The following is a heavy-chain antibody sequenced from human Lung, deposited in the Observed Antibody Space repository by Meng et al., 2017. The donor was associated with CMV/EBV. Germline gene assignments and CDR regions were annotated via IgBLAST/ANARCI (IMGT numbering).Heavy chain of an antibody. J-gene: IGHJ4*02. Sequence: YGGSLSGYYWSWIRQTPGKGLEWIGEIRHSGDITNYNPSLKSRVTISIDTSKKQFSLQLSAVTGADTAVYYCARQYSSSYYSDFWGQGTRVTVSS. V-gene: IGHV4-34*01. D-gene: IGHD6-6*01. CDR3: ARQYSSSYYSDF. CDR1: GGSLSGYY. CDR2: IRHSGDIT.